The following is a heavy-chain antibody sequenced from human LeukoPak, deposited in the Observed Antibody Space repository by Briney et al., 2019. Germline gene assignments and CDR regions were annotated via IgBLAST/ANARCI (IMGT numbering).Heavy chain of an antibody. CDR1: GFTFSSHA. CDR3: AKSPRGRRIEY. CDR2: LSGSGGTT. V-gene: IGHV3-23*01. J-gene: IGHJ4*02. D-gene: IGHD3-10*01. Sequence: TGEALRLSCAASGFTFSSHAMSWVRQAPGKGREWVSTLSGSGGTTYYADSVKGRYTTSRDNYKNTLYLQMNSLRAEDTAVYYCAKSPRGRRIEYWGQGTLVTVSS.